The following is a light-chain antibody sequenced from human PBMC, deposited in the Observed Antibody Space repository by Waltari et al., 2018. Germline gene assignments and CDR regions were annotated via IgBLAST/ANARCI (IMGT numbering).Light chain of an antibody. CDR3: QAWDTSGVV. V-gene: IGLV3-1*01. CDR2: QDT. CDR1: LWGDQY. Sequence: SSELTQPPSVSVSPGPPASITCSGVLWGDQYACWYQQKAGQSPVLVIYQDTKRPSGIPERFSGSNSGNTATLTISGTQTMDEADYYCQAWDTSGVVFGGGTKLTVL. J-gene: IGLJ2*01.